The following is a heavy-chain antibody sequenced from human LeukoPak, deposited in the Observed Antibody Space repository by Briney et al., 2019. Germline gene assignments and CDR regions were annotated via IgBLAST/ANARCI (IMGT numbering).Heavy chain of an antibody. D-gene: IGHD3-22*01. Sequence: GESLKISCKGSGCTFTTYWIAWVRQMPGRGLEWMGIIYPGDSDTRYSPSSQGQVTISADKSISTAYLQWSSLEASDTAIYYCARRPRDSSGYYFDLWGQGTPITVSS. CDR2: IYPGDSDT. CDR3: ARRPRDSSGYYFDL. V-gene: IGHV5-51*01. CDR1: GCTFTTYW. J-gene: IGHJ4*02.